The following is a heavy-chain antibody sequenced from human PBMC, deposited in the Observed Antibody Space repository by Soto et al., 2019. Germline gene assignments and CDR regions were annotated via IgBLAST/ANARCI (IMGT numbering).Heavy chain of an antibody. CDR3: AKETQDIVVVVAAIALDP. D-gene: IGHD2-15*01. J-gene: IGHJ5*02. CDR1: GFTFSSYG. CDR2: ISYDGSNK. V-gene: IGHV3-30*18. Sequence: GGSLRLSCAASGFTFSSYGMHWVRQAPGKXLEWVAIISYDGSNKYYADSVKGRFTISRDNSKNTLYLQMNSLRAEDTAVYYCAKETQDIVVVVAAIALDPWGQGTLVTVSS.